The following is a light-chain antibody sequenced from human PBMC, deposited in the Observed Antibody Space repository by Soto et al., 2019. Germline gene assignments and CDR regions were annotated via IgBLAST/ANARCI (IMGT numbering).Light chain of an antibody. V-gene: IGKV3-11*01. CDR3: QQRSNWPRT. CDR2: DAY. Sequence: EIVLTQSPATLSLSPGERATLSCRASQSVSSYLAWYQQKPGQAPRLLIYDAYNRATGIQARFSGSGSGTDFTLTIRSLQPEDFAVYYCQQRSNWPRTVGQGTKVDIK. CDR1: QSVSSY. J-gene: IGKJ1*01.